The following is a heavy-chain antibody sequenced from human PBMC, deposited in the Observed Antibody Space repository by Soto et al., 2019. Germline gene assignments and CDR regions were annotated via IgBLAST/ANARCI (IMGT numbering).Heavy chain of an antibody. CDR3: ARPRASGDYVFSEYFQH. CDR2: ISSSSSYI. Sequence: PGGSLRLSCAASGFTFSSYSMNWVRQAPGKGLEWVSSISSSSSYIYYADSVKGRFTISRDNAKNSLYLQMNSLRAEDTAAYYCARPRASGDYVFSEYFQHWGQGTLVTVSS. D-gene: IGHD4-17*01. V-gene: IGHV3-21*01. CDR1: GFTFSSYS. J-gene: IGHJ1*01.